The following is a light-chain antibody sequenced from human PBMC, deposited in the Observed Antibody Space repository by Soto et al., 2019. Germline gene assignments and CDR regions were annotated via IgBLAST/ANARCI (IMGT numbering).Light chain of an antibody. CDR3: MQATQFPYT. Sequence: DIVMTQSPLSLPVSLGQPASISCRSSRTLVHSDRNTYLSWLHQRPGQPPRLLIYKISNWLSGVPDRFSGSGAGTDFTLKISRVEAEDVGVYYCMQATQFPYTFGQGTNLEI. CDR2: KIS. CDR1: RTLVHSDRNTY. V-gene: IGKV2-24*01. J-gene: IGKJ2*01.